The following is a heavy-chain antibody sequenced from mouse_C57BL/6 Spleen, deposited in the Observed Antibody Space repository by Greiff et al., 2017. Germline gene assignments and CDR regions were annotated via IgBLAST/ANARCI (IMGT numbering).Heavy chain of an antibody. D-gene: IGHD1-1*01. V-gene: IGHV1-15*01. CDR3: TGSGITTVVAGYFDV. CDR2: IDPETGGT. Sequence: VQLQQSGAELVRPGASVTLSCKASGYTFTDYEMHWVKQTPVHGLEWIGAIDPETGGTAYNQKFKGKAILTADKSSSTAYMELLSLTSKDSAVYYCTGSGITTVVAGYFDVWGTGTTVTVSS. CDR1: GYTFTDYE. J-gene: IGHJ1*03.